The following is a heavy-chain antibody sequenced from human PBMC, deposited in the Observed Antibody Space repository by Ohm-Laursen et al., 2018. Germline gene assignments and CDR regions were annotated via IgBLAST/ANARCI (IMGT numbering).Heavy chain of an antibody. CDR3: AKRDVSNYHCFDS. V-gene: IGHV3-53*01. Sequence: SLRLSCTASGFIVSNNYMSWVRQAPGKGLEWVSLIYAGGSTHYADSVKGRFTISRDTSKNTLYLQMNSLRAEDTAVYYCAKRDVSNYHCFDSWGQGTLVTVSS. J-gene: IGHJ4*02. CDR1: GFIVSNNY. CDR2: IYAGGST. D-gene: IGHD4-11*01.